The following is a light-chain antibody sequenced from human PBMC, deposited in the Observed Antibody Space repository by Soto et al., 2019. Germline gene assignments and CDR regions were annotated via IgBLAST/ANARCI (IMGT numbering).Light chain of an antibody. Sequence: DVVMTQSPLSLPVTLGQPASISCRSSQTLVYSDVNTFLNWSQQRPGQSPRRLIYKFSNRDCGVPDRFSGSGSGTVLTLKISRVEAEGVGIYSCMQGTHWPQTCGQGTKVEIK. CDR3: MQGTHWPQT. CDR2: KFS. CDR1: QTLVYSDVNTF. J-gene: IGKJ1*01. V-gene: IGKV2-30*01.